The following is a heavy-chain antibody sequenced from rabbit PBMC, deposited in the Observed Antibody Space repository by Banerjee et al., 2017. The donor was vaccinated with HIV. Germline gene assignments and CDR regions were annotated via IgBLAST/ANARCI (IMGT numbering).Heavy chain of an antibody. J-gene: IGHJ6*01. CDR2: IDTGFGDTA. CDR1: GFSFSGSYY. Sequence: QEQLVESGGGLVQPGGSLKLSCTASGFSFSGSYYMCWVRQAPGKGLEWIACIDTGFGDTAYYASWSKGRFTFSKASSTTVTLQMTSLTAADTSTYFCARDTGSSFSSYGMDLWGPGTLVTVS. V-gene: IGHV1S45*01. D-gene: IGHD8-1*01. CDR3: ARDTGSSFSSYGMDL.